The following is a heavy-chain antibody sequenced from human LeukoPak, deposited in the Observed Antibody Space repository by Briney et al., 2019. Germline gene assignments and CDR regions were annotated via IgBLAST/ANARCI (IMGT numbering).Heavy chain of an antibody. D-gene: IGHD3-22*01. Sequence: SVKVSCKASGGTFSSYAISWVRQAPGQGLEWMGGIIPIFGTANCAQKFQGRVTITTDESTSTAYMELSSLRSEDTAVYYCASGYYDSSGYYPIDYWGQGTLVTVSS. CDR1: GGTFSSYA. CDR2: IIPIFGTA. CDR3: ASGYYDSSGYYPIDY. V-gene: IGHV1-69*05. J-gene: IGHJ4*02.